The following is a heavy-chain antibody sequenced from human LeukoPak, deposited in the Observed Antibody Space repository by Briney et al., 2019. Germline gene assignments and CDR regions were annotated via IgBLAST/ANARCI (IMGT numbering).Heavy chain of an antibody. J-gene: IGHJ6*03. Sequence: SETLSLTCTVSGGSVGSSSSYWAWIRQPPGRGLEWIGSVYYSGTTYYNTSLESRVTISEDTSRNRFSLMLSSVTAADTAVYYCVRQNSDYYYYYLDVWDEGTTVIVSS. CDR1: GGSVGSSSSY. CDR3: VRQNSDYYYYYLDV. CDR2: VYYSGTT. V-gene: IGHV4-39*01. D-gene: IGHD1-7*01.